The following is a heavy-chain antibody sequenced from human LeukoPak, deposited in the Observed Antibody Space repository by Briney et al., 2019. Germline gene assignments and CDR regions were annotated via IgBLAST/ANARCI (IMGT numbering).Heavy chain of an antibody. CDR2: ISAYNGNT. V-gene: IGHV1-18*01. CDR1: GYTFTSYA. J-gene: IGHJ3*02. CDR3: ARESPGMHAFDI. Sequence: ASMKVSCKASGYTFTSYAISWVRQAPGQGLEWMGWISAYNGNTNYAQKLQGRVTMTTDTSTSTAYTELRSLRSDDTAVYYCARESPGMHAFDIWGHGTMVTVSS.